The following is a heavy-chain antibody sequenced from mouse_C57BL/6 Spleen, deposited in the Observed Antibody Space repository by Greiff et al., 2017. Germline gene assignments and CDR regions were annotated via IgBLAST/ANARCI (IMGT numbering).Heavy chain of an antibody. V-gene: IGHV1-50*01. CDR2: IDPSDSST. Sequence: QVQLQQPGAELVKPGASVKLSCKASGYTFTSYWMQWVQQRPGQGLEWIGEIDPSDSSTNYNQKFKGKATLTVDTSSSTAYMQLSSLTSEDSAVYYCARGGTAHTYWGQGTLVTVSA. D-gene: IGHD3-2*02. CDR3: ARGGTAHTY. J-gene: IGHJ3*01. CDR1: GYTFTSYW.